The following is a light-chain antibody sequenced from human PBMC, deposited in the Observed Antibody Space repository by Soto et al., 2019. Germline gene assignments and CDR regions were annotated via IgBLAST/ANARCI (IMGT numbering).Light chain of an antibody. J-gene: IGLJ2*01. CDR2: DNN. V-gene: IGLV1-51*01. CDR1: SSKIGNNY. CDR3: GTWDSSLSAVV. Sequence: QSVLTQPPSVSAAPGQKVTLSCSGSSSKIGNNYVSWYQQRPGTAPKLLMYDNNKRPSGIPDRFSGSKSGTSATLGITGLQTGDEADYYCGTWDSSLSAVVFGGGTKVTVL.